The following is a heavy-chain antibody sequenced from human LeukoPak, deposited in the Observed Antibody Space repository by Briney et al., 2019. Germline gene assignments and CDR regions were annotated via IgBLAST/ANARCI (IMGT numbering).Heavy chain of an antibody. V-gene: IGHV3-30*02. CDR2: IRYDGSNK. Sequence: GGSLRLSCAASGFTFSSYGMHWGRQAPGKGLEWVAFIRYDGSNKYYAASVKGLFTISRDNSKNTLYLQMNSLRAEDTAVYYCAKDAYGSGSTQDYWGQGTLVTVSS. CDR3: AKDAYGSGSTQDY. CDR1: GFTFSSYG. D-gene: IGHD3-10*01. J-gene: IGHJ4*02.